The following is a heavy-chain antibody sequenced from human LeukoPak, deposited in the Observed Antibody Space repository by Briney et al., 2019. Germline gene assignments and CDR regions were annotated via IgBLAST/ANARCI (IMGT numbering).Heavy chain of an antibody. CDR1: GFTVSSNY. CDR2: IYSGGST. J-gene: IGHJ4*02. V-gene: IGHV3-66*01. Sequence: GGSLRPSCAASGFTVSSNYMSWVRQAPGKGLEWVSVIYSGGSTYYADSVKGRFTISRDNSKNTLYLQMNSLRAEDTAVYYCARVIRDGYNYFDYWGQGTLVTVSS. CDR3: ARVIRDGYNYFDY. D-gene: IGHD5-24*01.